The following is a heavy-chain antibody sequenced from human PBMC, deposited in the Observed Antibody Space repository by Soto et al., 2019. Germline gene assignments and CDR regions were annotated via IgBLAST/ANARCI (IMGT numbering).Heavy chain of an antibody. J-gene: IGHJ4*02. CDR2: INPSGGST. Sequence: QEQLVQSGAEVKKPESSVKVSCKESGYTFTSYYIHWGRQAPGQGLEWMGIINPSGGSTSYAQKFQGRVTMTRDTSTSTVYMELSSLRSEDTAVYYCARTVSTSSFFDYWGQGTLVTVSS. D-gene: IGHD1-20*01. V-gene: IGHV1-46*03. CDR1: GYTFTSYY. CDR3: ARTVSTSSFFDY.